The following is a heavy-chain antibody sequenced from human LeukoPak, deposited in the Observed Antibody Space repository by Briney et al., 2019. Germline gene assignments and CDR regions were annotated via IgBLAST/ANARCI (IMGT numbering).Heavy chain of an antibody. J-gene: IGHJ3*02. CDR3: ARARYSYAAGAFDI. CDR1: GFTFSSYS. V-gene: IGHV3-21*01. Sequence: GSLRLSCAASGFTFSSYSMNWVRQAPGKGLGWVSSISSSSSYIYYADSVKGRFTISRDNAKNSLYLQMNSLGAEDTAVYYCARARYSYAAGAFDIWGQGTMVTVSS. CDR2: ISSSSSYI. D-gene: IGHD5-18*01.